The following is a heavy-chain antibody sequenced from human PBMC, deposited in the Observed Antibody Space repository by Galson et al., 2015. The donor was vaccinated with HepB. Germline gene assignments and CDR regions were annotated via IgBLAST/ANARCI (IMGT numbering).Heavy chain of an antibody. V-gene: IGHV4-59*01. J-gene: IGHJ4*02. Sequence: LSLTCTVSGGSISSYYWSWIRQPPGKGLEWIGYIYYSGSTNYNPSLKSRVTISVDTSKNQFSLKLSSVTAADTAVYYCARDGGYSSGPYYFNYWGQGTLVTVSS. CDR2: IYYSGST. CDR3: ARDGGYSSGPYYFNY. D-gene: IGHD6-19*01. CDR1: GGSISSYY.